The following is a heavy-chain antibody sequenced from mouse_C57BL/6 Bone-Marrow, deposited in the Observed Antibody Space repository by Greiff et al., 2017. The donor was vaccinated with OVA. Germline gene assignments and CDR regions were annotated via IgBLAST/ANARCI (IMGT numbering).Heavy chain of an antibody. D-gene: IGHD1-2*01. CDR2: ILPGSGST. CDR3: ARLLRPFDVYFDY. Sequence: VKLQESGAELLKPGASVKLSCKATGYTFTGYWIEWVKQRPGHGLEWIGEILPGSGSTNYNEKFKGKATFTADKSSSTAYMQLNSLTSEDSAVYFCARLLRPFDVYFDYWGQGTTLTVSS. V-gene: IGHV1-9*01. J-gene: IGHJ2*01. CDR1: GYTFTGYW.